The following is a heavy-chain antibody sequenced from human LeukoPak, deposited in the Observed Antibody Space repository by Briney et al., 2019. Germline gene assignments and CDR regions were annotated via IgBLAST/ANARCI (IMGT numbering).Heavy chain of an antibody. D-gene: IGHD6-13*01. V-gene: IGHV1-69*13. J-gene: IGHJ4*02. CDR2: IIPIFGTA. CDR3: AREQQLVEGFYAFDY. Sequence: SVTVSCKASGGTFSSYAISWVRQAPGQGLEWMGGIIPIFGTANYAQKFQGRVTITADESTSTAYMELSSLRSEDTAVYYCAREQQLVEGFYAFDYWGQGTLVTVSS. CDR1: GGTFSSYA.